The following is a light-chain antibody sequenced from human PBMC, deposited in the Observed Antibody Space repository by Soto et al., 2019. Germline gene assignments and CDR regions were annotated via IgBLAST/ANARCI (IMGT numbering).Light chain of an antibody. CDR2: GPS. Sequence: EIVLTQSPGTLSLSPGEGATLSCRASENIDTSFLAWYQQKPGQAPRLLIYGPSTRVPGIPERFSGSGSGTDFTLTISRLEPEDFTVYYCQHYGSSPTFGPGTKVDIK. CDR1: ENIDTSF. CDR3: QHYGSSPT. J-gene: IGKJ3*01. V-gene: IGKV3-20*01.